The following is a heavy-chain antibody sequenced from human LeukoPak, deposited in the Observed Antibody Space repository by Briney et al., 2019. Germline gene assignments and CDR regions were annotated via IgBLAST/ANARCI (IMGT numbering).Heavy chain of an antibody. J-gene: IGHJ6*02. CDR1: AFTFRNYG. Sequence: PGTCLRLARSVSAFTFRNYGIHSVRQAPGKGLGLVDAISHDGNFKYYAGSVRGRFTISRDNSLNTMYLQMNSLRAEDTAVYYCAREYGMDVWGQGTTVTVSS. CDR3: AREYGMDV. V-gene: IGHV3-30*03. CDR2: ISHDGNFK.